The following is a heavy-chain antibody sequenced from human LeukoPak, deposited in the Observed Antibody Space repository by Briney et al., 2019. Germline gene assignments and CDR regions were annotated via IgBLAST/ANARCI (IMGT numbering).Heavy chain of an antibody. Sequence: SETLSLTCTVSGGSISSYYWGWIRQPPGKGQEWIGYIHYSGSTNYNPSLKSRVTISLDTSKNQFSLKLSSVTAADTAVYYCARVVGYSYGYPFDYWGQGTLVTVSS. D-gene: IGHD5-18*01. CDR1: GGSISSYY. V-gene: IGHV4-59*01. CDR2: IHYSGST. CDR3: ARVVGYSYGYPFDY. J-gene: IGHJ4*02.